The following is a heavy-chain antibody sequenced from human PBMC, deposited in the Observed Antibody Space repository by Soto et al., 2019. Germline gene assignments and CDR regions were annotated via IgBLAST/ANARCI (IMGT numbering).Heavy chain of an antibody. CDR3: AHIRAPERAVAVFDY. CDR1: GFSLSTSGVG. J-gene: IGHJ4*02. D-gene: IGHD6-19*01. CDR2: IYWNDDK. Sequence: SGPTLVNPTQTLTLTCTFSGFSLSTSGVGVGWIRQPPGKALEWLALIYWNDDKRYSPSLKSRLTITKDTSKNQVVLTMTNMDPVDTATYYCAHIRAPERAVAVFDYWGQGTLVTVSS. V-gene: IGHV2-5*01.